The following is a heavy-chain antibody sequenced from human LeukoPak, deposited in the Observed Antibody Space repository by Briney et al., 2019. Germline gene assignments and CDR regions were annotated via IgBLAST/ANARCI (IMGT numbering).Heavy chain of an antibody. V-gene: IGHV3-21*01. Sequence: AGGSLRLSCAASGFTFSSFGMNWVRQAPGKGLEWVSSISSSSSYIYYADSVKGRFTISRDNAKNSLYLQMNSLRAEDTAVYYCARDSSGSLDYWGQGTLVTVSS. CDR1: GFTFSSFG. CDR3: ARDSSGSLDY. CDR2: ISSSSSYI. D-gene: IGHD3-22*01. J-gene: IGHJ4*02.